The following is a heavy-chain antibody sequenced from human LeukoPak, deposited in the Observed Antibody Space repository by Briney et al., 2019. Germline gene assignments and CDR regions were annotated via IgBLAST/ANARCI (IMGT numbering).Heavy chain of an antibody. CDR2: IYSGGST. V-gene: IGHV3-66*01. CDR3: ARAFLEWLLSDY. CDR1: GFTVSSNY. Sequence: GGSLRLSCAASGFTVSSNYMSWVRQAPGKGLEWVSVIYSGGSTYYADSVKGRFTISRDNAKNSLYLQMNSLRAEDTAVYYCARAFLEWLLSDYWGQGTLVTVSS. J-gene: IGHJ4*02. D-gene: IGHD3-3*01.